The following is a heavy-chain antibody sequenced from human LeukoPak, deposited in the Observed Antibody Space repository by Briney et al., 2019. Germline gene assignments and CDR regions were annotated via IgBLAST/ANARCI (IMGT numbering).Heavy chain of an antibody. CDR1: GFTFRSYW. J-gene: IGHJ1*01. CDR3: AVVSSDYYSNYPFHR. V-gene: IGHV3-7*01. D-gene: IGHD3-3*01. Sequence: PGGSLRLSCAASGFTFRSYWMRWLRQAPGKGLEGVALIKQDGGEKYYLDSVKGRFTISRDNTENSLYLQMTSLRAEDTAVYFCAVVSSDYYSNYPFHRWGQGTLVTVSS. CDR2: IKQDGGEK.